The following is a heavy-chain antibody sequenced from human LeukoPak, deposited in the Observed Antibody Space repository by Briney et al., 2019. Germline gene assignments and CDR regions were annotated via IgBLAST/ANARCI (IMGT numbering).Heavy chain of an antibody. D-gene: IGHD2-2*02. CDR1: GGSISSSSYY. CDR3: ARGGPRGYCSSTSCYTPIDY. V-gene: IGHV4-39*01. J-gene: IGHJ4*02. Sequence: SETLSLTCTVSGGSISSSSYYWGWIRQPPGKGLEWIGSIYYSGSTYYNPSLKSRVTISVDTSRNQFSLKLSSVTAADTAVYYCARGGPRGYCSSTSCYTPIDYWGQGTLVTVSS. CDR2: IYYSGST.